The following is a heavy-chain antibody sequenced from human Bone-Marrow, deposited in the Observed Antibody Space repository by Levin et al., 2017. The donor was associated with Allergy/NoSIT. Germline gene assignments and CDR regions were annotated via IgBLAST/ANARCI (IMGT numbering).Heavy chain of an antibody. Sequence: SETLSLTCSVSGAPISSYSWSWIRQPPGKGLEWIAQMHNSGNSNYNPSLQSRVTISVDRSKNQFSLKLISVTAADTAVYYCARDLRNVMDVWGQGTTVIVPS. CDR1: GAPISSYS. V-gene: IGHV4-59*01. J-gene: IGHJ6*02. CDR2: MHNSGNS. CDR3: ARDLRNVMDV.